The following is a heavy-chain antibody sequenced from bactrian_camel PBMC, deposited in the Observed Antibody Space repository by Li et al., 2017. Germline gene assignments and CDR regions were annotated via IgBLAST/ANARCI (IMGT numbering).Heavy chain of an antibody. CDR3: AAVWWTTDTLRSENYKW. J-gene: IGHJ4*01. CDR1: EDTYGDAC. V-gene: IGHV3S26*01. CDR2: IDSDGSDGST. Sequence: VQLVESGGGSVQAGGSLTLSCVISEDTYGDACMSWFRQRPGKEREGVAAIDSDGSDGSTSYADSVKGRFTISKDNAKNTVYLQMSSLKLEDTGMYYCAAVWWTTDTLRSENYKWWGQGTQVTVS. D-gene: IGHD5*01.